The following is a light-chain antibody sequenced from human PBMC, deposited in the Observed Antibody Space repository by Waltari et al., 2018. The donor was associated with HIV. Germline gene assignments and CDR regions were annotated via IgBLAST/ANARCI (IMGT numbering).Light chain of an antibody. J-gene: IGLJ2*01. Sequence: SYELTQPLSVSVALVQTARITCGGNNIGSKNVHWYQQKPGQAPVLVIYRDSNRPSGIPARFSGSNSGNTATLTISRAQAGDEADYYCQVWDSITVVFGGGTKLTVL. V-gene: IGLV3-9*01. CDR2: RDS. CDR1: NIGSKN. CDR3: QVWDSITVV.